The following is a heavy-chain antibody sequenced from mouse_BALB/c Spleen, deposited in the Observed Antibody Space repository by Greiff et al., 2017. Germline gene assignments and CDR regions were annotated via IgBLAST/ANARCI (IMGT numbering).Heavy chain of an antibody. V-gene: IGHV1-7*01. Sequence: VQVVESGAELAKPGASVKMSCKASGYTFTSYWMHWVKQRPGQGLEWIGYINPSTGYTEYNQKFKDKATLTADKSSSTAYMQLSSLTSEDSAVYYCAPITGTWFAYWGQGTLVTVSA. CDR2: INPSTGYT. D-gene: IGHD4-1*01. CDR1: GYTFTSYW. J-gene: IGHJ3*01. CDR3: APITGTWFAY.